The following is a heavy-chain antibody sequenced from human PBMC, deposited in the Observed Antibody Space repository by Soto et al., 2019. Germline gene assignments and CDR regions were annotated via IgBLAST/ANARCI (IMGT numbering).Heavy chain of an antibody. D-gene: IGHD3-22*01. CDR1: GFTFSSYA. CDR2: ISGSGGST. Sequence: GGSLRLSCAASGFTFSSYAMSWVRQAPGKGLEWVSAISGSGGSTYYADSVKGRFTISRDNSKNTLYLQMNSLRAEDTAVYYCAKAPRAMIVVVITSLTDYWGQGTLVTVSS. J-gene: IGHJ4*02. CDR3: AKAPRAMIVVVITSLTDY. V-gene: IGHV3-23*01.